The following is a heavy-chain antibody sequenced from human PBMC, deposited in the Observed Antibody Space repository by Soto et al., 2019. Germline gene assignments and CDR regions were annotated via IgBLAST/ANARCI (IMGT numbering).Heavy chain of an antibody. CDR3: ASTLPGALSLGLDP. Sequence: EVQLVESGGGLVLPGGSLRLSCAASGFTFSVFWMHWVRQAPGKGLVWVSRINSDGSSTGYVDSVKGRFTISRDNAKNTLYLQMNSLRVDDTAVYYCASTLPGALSLGLDPWGQGTLVTVSS. CDR2: INSDGSST. D-gene: IGHD3-16*02. J-gene: IGHJ5*02. V-gene: IGHV3-74*01. CDR1: GFTFSVFW.